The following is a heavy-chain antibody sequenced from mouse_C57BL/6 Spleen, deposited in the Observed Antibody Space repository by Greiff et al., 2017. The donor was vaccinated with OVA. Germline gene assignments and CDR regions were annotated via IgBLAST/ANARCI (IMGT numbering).Heavy chain of an antibody. D-gene: IGHD2-4*01. CDR3: ARIPYDYEGY. CDR2: INPNNGGT. V-gene: IGHV1-26*01. J-gene: IGHJ2*01. Sequence: VQLQQSGPELVKPGASVKISCKASGYTFTDYYMNWVKQSHGKSLEWIGDINPNNGGTSYNQKFKGKATLTVDKSSSTAYMELRSLTSEDSAVYYCARIPYDYEGYWGQGTTLTVSS. CDR1: GYTFTDYY.